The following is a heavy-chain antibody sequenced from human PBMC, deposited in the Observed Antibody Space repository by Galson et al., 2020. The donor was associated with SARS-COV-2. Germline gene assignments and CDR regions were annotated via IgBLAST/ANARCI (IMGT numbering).Heavy chain of an antibody. D-gene: IGHD3-10*01. CDR2: VNPISGGT. Sequence: ASVKVSCKASGYRFTDFYIHWVRQAPGQGLAWMGWVNPISGGTNYAQKFQGRVTMTRDTSITTAYMDLSRLTSDDTAVYYCGRVPLFYYGSGSYSDYWGQGTLVNVSS. CDR3: GRVPLFYYGSGSYSDY. J-gene: IGHJ4*02. CDR1: GYRFTDFY. V-gene: IGHV1-2*02.